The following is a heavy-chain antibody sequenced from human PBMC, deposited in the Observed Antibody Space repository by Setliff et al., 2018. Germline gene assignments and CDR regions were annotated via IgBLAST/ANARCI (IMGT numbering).Heavy chain of an antibody. CDR2: MNHSGSA. CDR3: ARQPSSGSYYNPRPYYFDY. CDR1: GGAFSGYY. D-gene: IGHD3-10*01. J-gene: IGHJ4*02. Sequence: SETLSLTCAVYGGAFSGYYWAWIRQPPGKGLEWIGEMNHSGSADYNPSPKSRVTMSVDTSKNQFSLNLRSVTAADTAVYYCARQPSSGSYYNPRPYYFDYWGQGTLVTVS. V-gene: IGHV4-34*01.